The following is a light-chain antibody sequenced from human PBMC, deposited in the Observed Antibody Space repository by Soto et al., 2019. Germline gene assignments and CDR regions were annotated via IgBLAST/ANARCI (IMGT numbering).Light chain of an antibody. CDR2: EVS. V-gene: IGLV2-8*01. CDR1: SSDVGGYKY. J-gene: IGLJ2*01. Sequence: QSALTQPPSASGSLGQSVTISCTGTSSDVGGYKYVSWYQQHPGKAPKLMIYEVSKRPSGVPDRLSGSKSGNTASLTVSGLQAEDEDDYYCSSYAGSHNWVFGGGTTVTVL. CDR3: SSYAGSHNWV.